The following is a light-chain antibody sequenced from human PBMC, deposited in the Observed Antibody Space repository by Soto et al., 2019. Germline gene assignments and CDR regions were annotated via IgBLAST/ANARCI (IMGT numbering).Light chain of an antibody. V-gene: IGKV2-30*01. J-gene: IGKJ1*01. CDR3: MQSTYRPPWT. CDR1: QSLVYSDGNTY. Sequence: DVVMTQSPLSLPVPLGQPASISCRSSQSLVYSDGNTYLNWFQQRPSQSPRRLIYNVSNRDSGVPDRFRGSGSGTDLRLKISMVGDEDVEVYDCMQSTYRPPWTFGQGTKVEIK. CDR2: NVS.